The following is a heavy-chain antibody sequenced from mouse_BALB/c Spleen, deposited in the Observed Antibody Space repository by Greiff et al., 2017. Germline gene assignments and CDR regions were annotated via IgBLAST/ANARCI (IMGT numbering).Heavy chain of an antibody. Sequence: EVQRVESGPDLVKPSQSLSLTCTVTGYSITSGYSWPWIRQFPGNKLEWMGYIHYSGSTNYNPSLKSRISITRDTSKNQFFLQLNSVTTEDTATYYCARSPYYGYAMDYWGQGTSVTVSS. J-gene: IGHJ4*01. CDR2: IHYSGST. D-gene: IGHD1-1*01. CDR3: ARSPYYGYAMDY. CDR1: GYSITSGYS. V-gene: IGHV3-1*02.